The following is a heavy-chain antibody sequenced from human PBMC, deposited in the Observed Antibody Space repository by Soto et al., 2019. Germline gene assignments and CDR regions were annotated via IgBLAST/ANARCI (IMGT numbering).Heavy chain of an antibody. D-gene: IGHD4-17*01. Sequence: QVQLQESGPGLVKPSQTLSLTCTVSGASISTDNYYWSWIRQPPGKGLEWIAYIFHSGSTNSSRSLKSRATISMDASKNQFSLKLTSVTAADTAVYYCARGPTVTTDYWGQGTLVTVSS. CDR2: IFHSGST. J-gene: IGHJ4*02. V-gene: IGHV4-30-4*01. CDR1: GASISTDNYY. CDR3: ARGPTVTTDY.